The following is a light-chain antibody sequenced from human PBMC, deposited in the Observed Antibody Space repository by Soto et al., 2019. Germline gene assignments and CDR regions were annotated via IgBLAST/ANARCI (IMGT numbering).Light chain of an antibody. Sequence: DIQMTQSPSSLSASVGDRVTITCQASQDIKNYLNWYQQRPGRAPKLLIYAASSLEEGVPSRFSGGVSGTNFAFTIISLQPEDVATYYCQQYHTLPWTFGQGTKVEIK. CDR1: QDIKNY. V-gene: IGKV1-33*01. J-gene: IGKJ1*01. CDR2: AAS. CDR3: QQYHTLPWT.